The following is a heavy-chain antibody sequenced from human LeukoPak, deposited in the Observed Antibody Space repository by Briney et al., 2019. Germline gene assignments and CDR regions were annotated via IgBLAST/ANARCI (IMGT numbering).Heavy chain of an antibody. V-gene: IGHV1-2*02. J-gene: IGHJ4*02. CDR3: ARDDDGIDY. CDR2: INPKSGGT. CDR1: GYTFTSYY. D-gene: IGHD1-26*01. Sequence: GASVKVSCKASGYTFTSYYIHWVRQAPGQGLEWMGWINPKSGGTNYAQKFQGRVTMTRETSISTAYMELTSLTSDDTAVYYCARDDDGIDYWGQGTLVIVSS.